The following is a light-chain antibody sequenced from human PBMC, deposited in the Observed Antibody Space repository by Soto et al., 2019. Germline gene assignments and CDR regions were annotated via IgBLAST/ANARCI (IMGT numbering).Light chain of an antibody. CDR1: QSITTY. V-gene: IGKV1-39*01. Sequence: DIQMTQSPSSLSASVADRVTITCRASQSITTYLNWYQQKPGRAPKLLIYAASNLQSGVPSRFSGRGSGTDFTLTISSLQPEDFATYYCQQSYTTPCTFGQGTKLEIK. CDR3: QQSYTTPCT. CDR2: AAS. J-gene: IGKJ2*02.